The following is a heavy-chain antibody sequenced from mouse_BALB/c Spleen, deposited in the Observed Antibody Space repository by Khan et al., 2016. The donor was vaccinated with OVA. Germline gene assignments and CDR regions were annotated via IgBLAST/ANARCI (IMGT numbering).Heavy chain of an antibody. Sequence: VQLQQSGPELMKPGASVKISCKASGYSFTTYYIHWVKQSHGKSLEWIGYIDPFNGSTTYNQKFKGKATLTVDKSSITAYMHLSSLTSEDSAVYYCARHGTSSWFAYGGQGTLVTVSA. CDR3: ARHGTSSWFAY. J-gene: IGHJ3*01. D-gene: IGHD1-1*01. CDR1: GYSFTTYY. V-gene: IGHV1S135*01. CDR2: IDPFNGST.